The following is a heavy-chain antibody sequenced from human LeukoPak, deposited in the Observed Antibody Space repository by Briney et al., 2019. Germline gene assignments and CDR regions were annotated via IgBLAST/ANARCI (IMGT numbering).Heavy chain of an antibody. V-gene: IGHV1-46*01. CDR1: GYTFTSYY. CDR2: INPSGGST. CDR3: AIGRRQLELGDY. Sequence: ASXKVSCKASGYTFTSYYMHWVRQAPGKGLEWRGIINPSGGSTSYAQKFQGRVTMTRDTSISTAYMELSRLRSDDTAVYYCAIGRRQLELGDYWGQGTLVTVSS. D-gene: IGHD1-1*01. J-gene: IGHJ4*02.